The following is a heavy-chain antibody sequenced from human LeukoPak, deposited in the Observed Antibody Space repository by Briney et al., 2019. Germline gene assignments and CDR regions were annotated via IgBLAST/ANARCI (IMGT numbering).Heavy chain of an antibody. J-gene: IGHJ4*02. V-gene: IGHV1-3*01. Sequence: ASVKVFCKASGYTFTSYAMHWVRQAPGQRLEGMGWINAGNGNTKYSQKFQGRVTITRDTSASTAYMELSSLRSEDTAVYYCARVSGGWYYFDYWGQGTLVTVSS. CDR3: ARVSGGWYYFDY. CDR1: GYTFTSYA. D-gene: IGHD6-19*01. CDR2: INAGNGNT.